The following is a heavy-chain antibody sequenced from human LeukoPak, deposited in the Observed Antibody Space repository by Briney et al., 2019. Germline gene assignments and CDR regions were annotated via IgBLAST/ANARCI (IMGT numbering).Heavy chain of an antibody. CDR1: GFSFSNYA. CDR2: ISGSGGST. D-gene: IGHD6-13*01. J-gene: IGHJ5*02. CDR3: ATRIAAAGSLDP. V-gene: IGHV3-23*01. Sequence: GGSLRLSCAASGFSFSNYAMSWVRQAPGKGLEWVSGISGSGGSTYYADSVKGRFTISRDNAKNSLYLQTNSLRAEDTAVYYCATRIAAAGSLDPWGQGTLVTVSS.